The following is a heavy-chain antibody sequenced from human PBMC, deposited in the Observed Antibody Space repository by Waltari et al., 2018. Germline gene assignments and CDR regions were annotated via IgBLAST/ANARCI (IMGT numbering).Heavy chain of an antibody. CDR1: GFTFRSYW. J-gene: IGHJ5*02. CDR3: TRTRYCSTTSCQVDWFDP. CDR2: INGDGGST. D-gene: IGHD2-2*01. V-gene: IGHV3-74*01. Sequence: EVQLVESGGGLVQPGGSLGLSCAASGFTFRSYWMHWVRQAPGKGLVWGSRINGDGGSTSYADSVKGRFTISRDNANNTLYLQMNSLRAEDTAVYYCTRTRYCSTTSCQVDWFDPWGQGTLVTVSS.